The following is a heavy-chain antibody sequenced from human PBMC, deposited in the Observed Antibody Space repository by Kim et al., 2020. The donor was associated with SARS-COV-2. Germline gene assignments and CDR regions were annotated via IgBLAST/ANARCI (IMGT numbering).Heavy chain of an antibody. D-gene: IGHD5-12*01. CDR2: GTT. CDR3: ARVDGYDFDH. Sequence: GTTYYNPSLKSRVTVSVDRSKNQFSLNVTSVTAADTAVYYCARVDGYDFDHWGQGTLVTVSS. J-gene: IGHJ4*02. V-gene: IGHV4-30-2*01.